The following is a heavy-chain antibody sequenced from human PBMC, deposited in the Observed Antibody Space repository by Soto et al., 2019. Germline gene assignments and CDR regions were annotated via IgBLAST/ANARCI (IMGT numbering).Heavy chain of an antibody. D-gene: IGHD3-22*01. CDR3: ARAQTYYYDSSGYYLYYFDY. Sequence: KPSETLSLTCTVSGGSISSYYWSWIRQPPGKGLEWIGYIYYSGSTNYNPSLKSRVTISVDTSKNQFSLKLSSVTAADTAVYYCARAQTYYYDSSGYYLYYFDYWGQGTLVTVSS. CDR2: IYYSGST. V-gene: IGHV4-59*01. CDR1: GGSISSYY. J-gene: IGHJ4*02.